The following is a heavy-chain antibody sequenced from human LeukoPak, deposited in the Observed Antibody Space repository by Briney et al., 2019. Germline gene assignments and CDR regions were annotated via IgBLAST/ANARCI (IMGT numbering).Heavy chain of an antibody. CDR1: GSTVSRYG. D-gene: IGHD2-21*02. Sequence: GGSLRLSCAAPGSTVSRYGMSWIRKAPGKGLEWVANIKEDGSEKYYVDSVKGRFTVSRDNAKNSLYLQMNSLRADDTAVCYCARDRYCDYCGQGTLVTVSS. CDR3: ARDRYCDY. J-gene: IGHJ4*02. CDR2: IKEDGSEK. V-gene: IGHV3-7*01.